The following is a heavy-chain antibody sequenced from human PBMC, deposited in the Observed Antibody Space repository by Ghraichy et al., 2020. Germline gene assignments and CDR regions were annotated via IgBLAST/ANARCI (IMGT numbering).Heavy chain of an antibody. CDR2: IYHIGST. CDR1: GGAFISGDFS. Sequence: SETLSLTCAVSGGAFISGDFSWNWIRQPPGKGLEWIGYIYHIGSTYYNPSLKGRVTISVDRSKNQFSLKLSSVTAADTAVYYCARAWDSDSSGPPPGYFGDWGQGALVTVSS. CDR3: ARAWDSDSSGPPPGYFGD. J-gene: IGHJ4*02. D-gene: IGHD3-22*01. V-gene: IGHV4-30-2*01.